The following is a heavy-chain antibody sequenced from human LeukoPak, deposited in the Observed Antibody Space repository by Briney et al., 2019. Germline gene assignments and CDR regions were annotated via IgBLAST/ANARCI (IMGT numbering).Heavy chain of an antibody. CDR3: ARDDCSSISCYHNWFDP. Sequence: PGGSLRLSCAASGFTFSSYSMSWDRQAPGKGLEWVANIKQDGSEKYYVDSVKGRFTISRDNAKNSLYLQMNSLRAEDTAVYYCARDDCSSISCYHNWFDPWGQGTPVTVSS. J-gene: IGHJ5*02. CDR2: IKQDGSEK. CDR1: GFTFSSYS. D-gene: IGHD2-2*01. V-gene: IGHV3-7*01.